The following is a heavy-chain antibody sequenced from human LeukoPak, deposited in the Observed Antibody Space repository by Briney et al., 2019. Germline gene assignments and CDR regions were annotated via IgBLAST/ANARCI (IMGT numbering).Heavy chain of an antibody. D-gene: IGHD2-15*01. CDR3: AREAPICSGGTCYDY. J-gene: IGHJ4*02. CDR2: IHYSGST. Sequence: SETLSLTCTVSGGSISSYYWSWTRQPPGKGLEWIGYIHYSGSTNYNPSLKSRVTISVDTSKNQFSLKLSSVTAADTAVYYCAREAPICSGGTCYDYWGQGTLVTVSS. CDR1: GGSISSYY. V-gene: IGHV4-59*01.